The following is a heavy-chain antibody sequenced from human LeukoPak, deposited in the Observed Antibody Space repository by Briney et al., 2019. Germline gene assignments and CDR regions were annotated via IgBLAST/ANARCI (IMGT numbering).Heavy chain of an antibody. D-gene: IGHD6-13*01. CDR3: ARSPHWGLTAAGYYYGMDV. Sequence: GGSLRLSCAASGFTFSSYDMHWVRQATGKGLEWVSAIGTAGDTYYPGSVKGRFTISRENAKNSLYLQMNSLRARDTAVYYCARSPHWGLTAAGYYYGMDVWGQGTTVTVSS. CDR1: GFTFSSYD. CDR2: IGTAGDT. V-gene: IGHV3-13*04. J-gene: IGHJ6*02.